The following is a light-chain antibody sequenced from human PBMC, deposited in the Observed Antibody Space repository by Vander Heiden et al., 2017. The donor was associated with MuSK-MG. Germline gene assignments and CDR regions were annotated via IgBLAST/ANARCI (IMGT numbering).Light chain of an antibody. J-gene: IGKJ2*01. Sequence: AIRMTQSPSSFSASTGDRVTITCRASQGISSYLAWYQQKPGKAPKLLIYAASTLQRGVQSRFSGSGYGTDFTLTISCRQSEDFATYYCQQYYSDHPMYTFGQGTKLEIK. CDR1: QGISSY. CDR2: AAS. CDR3: QQYYSDHPMYT. V-gene: IGKV1-8*01.